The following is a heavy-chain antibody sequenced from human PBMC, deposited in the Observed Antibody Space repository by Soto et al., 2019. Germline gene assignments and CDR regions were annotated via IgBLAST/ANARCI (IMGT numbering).Heavy chain of an antibody. J-gene: IGHJ3*01. Sequence: GQLLESGGGMVQPGGSLRLSCAASGFTFSSFATNWVRLPPGRGLEWIAAVTSSASSTHYADSVKGRFTISRDNSKNTLYLQMNSLRADDTAVYYCAKGGAVLLDPFNVWCQRTMVTVSS. CDR2: VTSSASST. V-gene: IGHV3-23*01. D-gene: IGHD1-26*01. CDR1: GFTFSSFA. CDR3: AKGGAVLLDPFNV.